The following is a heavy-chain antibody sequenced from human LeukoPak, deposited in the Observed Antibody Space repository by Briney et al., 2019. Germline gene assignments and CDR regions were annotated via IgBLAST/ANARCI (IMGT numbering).Heavy chain of an antibody. CDR1: GGSISSSSYY. V-gene: IGHV4-39*07. J-gene: IGHJ4*02. CDR2: IYYSGST. Sequence: PSETLSLTCTVSGGSISSSSYYWGWIRQPPGKGLEWIGSIYYSGSTYYNPSLKSRVTISVDTSKNQFSLKLSSVPAADTAVYYFARSHGLYSSYYFDYWGQGTLVTVSS. D-gene: IGHD6-19*01. CDR3: ARSHGLYSSYYFDY.